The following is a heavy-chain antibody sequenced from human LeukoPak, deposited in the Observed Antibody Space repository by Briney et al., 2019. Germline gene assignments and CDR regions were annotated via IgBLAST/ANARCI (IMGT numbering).Heavy chain of an antibody. CDR2: MNPNGGNT. V-gene: IGHV1-8*01. CDR1: GYTFTSYD. D-gene: IGHD2-8*01. Sequence: ASVKVSCKASGYTFTSYDINWVRQATGQGLEWMGWMNPNGGNTGYAQKFQGRVTMTRNTSISTAYMELSSLRSEDTAVYYCARGRDIVLMVYASPSRYFDYWGQGTLVTVSS. CDR3: ARGRDIVLMVYASPSRYFDY. J-gene: IGHJ4*02.